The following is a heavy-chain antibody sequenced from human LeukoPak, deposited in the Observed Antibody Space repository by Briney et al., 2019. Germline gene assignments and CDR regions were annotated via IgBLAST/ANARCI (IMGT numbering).Heavy chain of an antibody. CDR1: GFTFNRCW. Sequence: GGSLRLSCVVSGFTFNRCWMNWVRQAPGKGLEWVAHINPDGRDTYYVDSVKGRFTISRDNAQNSVYLQMNSLRVEDTAVYYCTSWGDTTAEYFQRWGQGTLVTVSS. J-gene: IGHJ1*01. CDR2: INPDGRDT. CDR3: TSWGDTTAEYFQR. D-gene: IGHD2-21*02. V-gene: IGHV3-7*01.